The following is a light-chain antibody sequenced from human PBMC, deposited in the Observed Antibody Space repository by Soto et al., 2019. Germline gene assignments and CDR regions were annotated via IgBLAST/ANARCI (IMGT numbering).Light chain of an antibody. CDR1: SSNLGAGYD. J-gene: IGLJ1*01. CDR3: HSFDSSLDGPV. V-gene: IGLV1-40*01. Sequence: QSVLTQPPSVSGAPGQRVTFSCAGTSSNLGAGYDVQWYQHLPGTAPKLLIYADNNRPSGVPDRFSGSKSGTAASLAITGLQAEDEADYYCHSFDSSLDGPVFGTGTKVTVL. CDR2: ADN.